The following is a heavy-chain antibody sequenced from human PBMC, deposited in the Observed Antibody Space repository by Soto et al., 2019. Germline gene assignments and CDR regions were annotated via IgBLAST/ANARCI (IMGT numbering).Heavy chain of an antibody. V-gene: IGHV3-30*18. J-gene: IGHJ4*02. Sequence: QVQLVESGGGVVQPGRSLRLSCAASGFTFSYYGMHWVRQAPGKGLEWVAMISYDGSDQYYADSVRGRFTISRDNSKNQLNLQMNSLRGDNTAVYYCAKALGELSPESYDYWGQGTLITVSS. CDR2: ISYDGSDQ. CDR1: GFTFSYYG. D-gene: IGHD3-16*02. CDR3: AKALGELSPESYDY.